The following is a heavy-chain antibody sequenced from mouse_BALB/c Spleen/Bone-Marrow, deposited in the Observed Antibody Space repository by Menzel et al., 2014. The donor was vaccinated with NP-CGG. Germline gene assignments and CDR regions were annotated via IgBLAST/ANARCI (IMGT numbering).Heavy chain of an antibody. CDR1: GFNIKDTY. CDR2: IDPANGNA. V-gene: IGHV14-3*02. J-gene: IGHJ2*01. Sequence: EVQLKQSGAELVKPGASVRLSCTASGFNIKDTYMHWVKQRPDQGLEWIGRIDPANGNAKHDSKFQGKAAITADTSSNTTYLQLSSLTSEDTAVYYCAIYFYFDYLDQATTPTVSS. CDR3: AIYFYFDY. D-gene: IGHD2-3*01.